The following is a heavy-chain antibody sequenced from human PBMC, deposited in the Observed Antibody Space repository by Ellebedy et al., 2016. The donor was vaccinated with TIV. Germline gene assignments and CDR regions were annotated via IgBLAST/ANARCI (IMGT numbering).Heavy chain of an antibody. CDR2: INAGNGNT. D-gene: IGHD6-19*01. CDR3: ARAYSSGWYYFDY. CDR1: GYTFTSYA. V-gene: IGHV1-3*01. Sequence: ASVKVSXKASGYTFTSYAMHWVRQAPGQRLEWMGWINAGNGNTKYSQKFQGRVTITRDTSASTAYMELSSLRSEDTAVYYCARAYSSGWYYFDYWGQGTLVTVSS. J-gene: IGHJ4*02.